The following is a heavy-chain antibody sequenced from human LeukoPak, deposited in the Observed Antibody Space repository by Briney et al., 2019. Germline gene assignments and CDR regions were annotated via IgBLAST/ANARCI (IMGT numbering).Heavy chain of an antibody. V-gene: IGHV7-4-1*02. CDR2: INTNTGNP. CDR1: GGTFSSYA. D-gene: IGHD3-9*01. J-gene: IGHJ4*02. CDR3: ARVNYDILTGKTFFDY. Sequence: ASVKVSCKASGGTFSSYAISWVRQAPGQGLEWMGWINTNTGNPTYAQGFTGRFVFSLDTSVSTAYLQISSLKAEDTAVYYCARVNYDILTGKTFFDYWGQGTLVTVSS.